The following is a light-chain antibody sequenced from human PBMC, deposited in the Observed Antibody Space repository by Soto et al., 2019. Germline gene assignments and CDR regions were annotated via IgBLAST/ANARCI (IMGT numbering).Light chain of an antibody. CDR3: SSYTSSSSLV. CDR1: SSDVGVYNY. CDR2: EVN. V-gene: IGLV2-14*01. J-gene: IGLJ3*02. Sequence: QSALTQPASVSGSPGQSITISCTETSSDVGVYNYVSWYQQHPGKAPKLMIYEVNNRPSGVSNRFSGSKSGNTASLTISGRQAEDEADYYCSSYTSSSSLVFGGGTKLTVL.